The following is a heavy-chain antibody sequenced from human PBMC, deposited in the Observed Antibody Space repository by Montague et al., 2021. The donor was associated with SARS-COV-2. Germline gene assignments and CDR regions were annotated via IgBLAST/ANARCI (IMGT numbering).Heavy chain of an antibody. CDR1: GFNFNNYG. Sequence: SLRLSCAASGFNFNNYGMHWVRQTPGRGLEWMAVISYDGSKKYYADSLRGRLTISRDNSEKTLFLQMTGLRPEDTAVYYCARATALLWFGEGKTAFDPWGQGTLVTVSS. D-gene: IGHD3-10*01. J-gene: IGHJ5*02. V-gene: IGHV3-30*03. CDR2: ISYDGSKK. CDR3: ARATALLWFGEGKTAFDP.